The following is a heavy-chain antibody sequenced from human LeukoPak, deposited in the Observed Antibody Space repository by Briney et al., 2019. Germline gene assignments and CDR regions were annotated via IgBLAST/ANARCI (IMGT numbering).Heavy chain of an antibody. CDR1: GFTHCIYS. CDR3: ARRVASANDAFDI. J-gene: IGHJ3*02. V-gene: IGHV3-21*01. Sequence: TGGPLSLPCAASGFTHCIYSINCPRQAPGKGRVGVSSFSGSSNYIYYAASVKGRFSVSRDNTKNSLYLQMNSLRVEDTALFYCARRVASANDAFDIWGQGTMVTVSS. D-gene: IGHD2-15*01. CDR2: FSGSSNYI.